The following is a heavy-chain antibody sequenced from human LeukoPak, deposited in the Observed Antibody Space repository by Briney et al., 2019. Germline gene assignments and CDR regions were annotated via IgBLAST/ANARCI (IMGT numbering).Heavy chain of an antibody. CDR3: TKDRPYTAGGVITY. CDR1: GFTFSDYY. D-gene: IGHD3-16*02. J-gene: IGHJ4*02. V-gene: IGHV3-11*01. CDR2: ISSSGSTI. Sequence: GGSLRLSCAASGFTFSDYYMSWIRQAPGKGLEWVSYISSSGSTIYYADSVKGRFTISRDNAKNSLYLQMNSLRAEDTAVYYCTKDRPYTAGGVITYWGQGALVTVSS.